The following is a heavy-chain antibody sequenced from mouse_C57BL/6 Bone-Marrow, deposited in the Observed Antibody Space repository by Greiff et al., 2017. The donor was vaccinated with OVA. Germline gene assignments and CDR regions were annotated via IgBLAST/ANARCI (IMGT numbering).Heavy chain of an antibody. CDR1: GYTFTSYD. V-gene: IGHV1-85*01. D-gene: IGHD3-2*02. Sequence: VNLVESGPELVKPGASVKLSCKASGYTFTSYDINWVKQRPGQGLEWIGWIYPRDGSTKYNEKFKGKATLTVDTSSSTAYMELHSLTSEDSAVYFCARRTAQATPAWFAYWGQGTLVTVSA. CDR2: IYPRDGST. CDR3: ARRTAQATPAWFAY. J-gene: IGHJ3*01.